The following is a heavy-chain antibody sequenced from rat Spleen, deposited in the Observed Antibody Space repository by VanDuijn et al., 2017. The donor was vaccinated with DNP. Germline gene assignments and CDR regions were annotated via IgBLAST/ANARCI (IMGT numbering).Heavy chain of an antibody. V-gene: IGHV5-25*01. CDR2: ISPSGGGT. Sequence: EVQLVESGGGLVQPGRSMKLSCAASGFTFSNSDMAWVRQAPTKGLEWVTSISPSGGGTYYRDSVKGRFTISRDNSNRTLYLQMDSLRSEDTATYYCASYYYDGYYAMDAWGQGTSVTVSS. CDR1: GFTFSNSD. D-gene: IGHD1-12*02. CDR3: ASYYYDGYYAMDA. J-gene: IGHJ4*01.